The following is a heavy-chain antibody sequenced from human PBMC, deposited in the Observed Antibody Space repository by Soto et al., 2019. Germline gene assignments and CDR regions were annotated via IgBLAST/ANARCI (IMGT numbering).Heavy chain of an antibody. J-gene: IGHJ4*02. CDR1: GFTFSSYG. CDR2: IWYDGSNK. V-gene: IGHV3-33*01. Sequence: GGSLRLSCAASGFTFSSYGMHWVRQAPGKGLEWVAVIWYDGSNKYHADSVKGRFTISRDNSKNTLYLQMNSLRAEDTAVYYCARDVTITAAGIDYWGQGTLVTVSS. CDR3: ARDVTITAAGIDY. D-gene: IGHD6-13*01.